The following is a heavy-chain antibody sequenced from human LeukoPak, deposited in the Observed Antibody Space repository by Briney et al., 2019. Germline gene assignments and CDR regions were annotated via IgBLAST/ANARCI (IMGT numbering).Heavy chain of an antibody. CDR3: ARGGQGYFDWLFDY. Sequence: GGSLRLSCAASGFTFSSYWMSWVRQAPGKGLEWVANIKQDGSEKYYVDSVKGRFTIYRDNAKTSLYLQMNSMRAEDTAVYYCARGGQGYFDWLFDYWGQGTLVTVSS. V-gene: IGHV3-7*01. CDR2: IKQDGSEK. D-gene: IGHD3-9*01. CDR1: GFTFSSYW. J-gene: IGHJ4*02.